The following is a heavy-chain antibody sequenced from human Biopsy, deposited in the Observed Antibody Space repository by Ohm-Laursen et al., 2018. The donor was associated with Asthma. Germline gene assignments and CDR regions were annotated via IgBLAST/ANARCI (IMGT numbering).Heavy chain of an antibody. J-gene: IGHJ4*02. CDR3: ARNAGAGTFDF. CDR1: GYTFNRYI. D-gene: IGHD1-14*01. Sequence: SVRVSCKTSGYTFNRYIMHWVRQAPGQRLEWMGLVNTASQDTVYSQKFQGRVSITRDTSASSAYMELSSLNFADTAVYYCARNAGAGTFDFWGQGTLVTVSS. V-gene: IGHV1-3*04. CDR2: VNTASQDT.